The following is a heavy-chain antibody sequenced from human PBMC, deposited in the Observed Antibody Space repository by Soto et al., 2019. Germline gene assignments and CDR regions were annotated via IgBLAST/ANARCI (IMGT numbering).Heavy chain of an antibody. CDR1: GSTFSDYY. CDR2: ISSSSSYT. CDR3: ARIDRIAAAPSY. D-gene: IGHD6-13*01. V-gene: IGHV3-11*06. Sequence: GGSLRLSCAASGSTFSDYYMSWIRQAPGKGLEWVSYISSSSSYTNYADSVKGRFTISRDNAKNSLYLQMNSLRAEDTAVYYCARIDRIAAAPSYWGQGTLVTVSS. J-gene: IGHJ4*02.